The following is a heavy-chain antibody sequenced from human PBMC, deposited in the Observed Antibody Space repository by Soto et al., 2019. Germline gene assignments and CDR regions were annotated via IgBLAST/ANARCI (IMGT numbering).Heavy chain of an antibody. V-gene: IGHV3-23*01. D-gene: IGHD6-13*01. Sequence: PGGSLRLSCAASGFTFSSYAMSWVRQAPGKGLEWVSAISGSGGSTYYADSVKGRFTISRDNSKNTLYLQMNSLRAEDTAVYYCATSGAAAGPGWLDPWGQGTLVTVSS. CDR2: ISGSGGST. CDR1: GFTFSSYA. J-gene: IGHJ5*02. CDR3: ATSGAAAGPGWLDP.